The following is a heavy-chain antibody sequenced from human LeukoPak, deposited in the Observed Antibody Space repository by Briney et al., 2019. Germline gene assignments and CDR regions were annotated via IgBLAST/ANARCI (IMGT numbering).Heavy chain of an antibody. D-gene: IGHD2-2*01. V-gene: IGHV1-2*02. CDR1: RYTFTGYY. Sequence: ASVKVSCKSSRYTFTGYYMHWVRQAPGQGLEWMGWINPNSGDTNYAQKFQGRLTKTRDTSISTAYMELSRLRSDDTAVYYCASRYCSSTSCPEVDYWGQGTLVTVSS. J-gene: IGHJ4*02. CDR3: ASRYCSSTSCPEVDY. CDR2: INPNSGDT.